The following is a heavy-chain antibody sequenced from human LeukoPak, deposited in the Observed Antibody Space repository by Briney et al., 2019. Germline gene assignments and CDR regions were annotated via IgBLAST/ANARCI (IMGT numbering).Heavy chain of an antibody. D-gene: IGHD2-2*01. CDR3: ARGHIVVVPAAIDGWFDP. CDR2: IYYSGST. V-gene: IGHV4-31*03. J-gene: IGHJ5*02. Sequence: SQTLSLTCTVSGGSISSGGYYWSWIRQHPGKGLEWIGYIYYSGSTYYNPSLKSRVTVSVDTSKNQFSLKLSSVTAADTAVYYCARGHIVVVPAAIDGWFDPWGQGPLVTVSS. CDR1: GGSISSGGYY.